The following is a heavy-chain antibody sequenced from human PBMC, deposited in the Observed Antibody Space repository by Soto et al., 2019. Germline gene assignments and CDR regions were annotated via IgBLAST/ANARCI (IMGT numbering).Heavy chain of an antibody. CDR1: GGSINSSSYY. CDR3: TNVAAAGWGVWFDP. J-gene: IGHJ5*02. CDR2: VYYSEST. D-gene: IGHD6-13*01. V-gene: IGHV4-39*01. Sequence: QLQLQESGPGLVKPSETLSLTCTVSGGSINSSSYYWGWIRQPPGKGLEWIGNVYYSESTYYNPSLKSTYYTRSLKSRVTLSVDTFKNHFSLKLSSVTAADTAVYYCTNVAAAGWGVWFDPWGQGTLVSVSS.